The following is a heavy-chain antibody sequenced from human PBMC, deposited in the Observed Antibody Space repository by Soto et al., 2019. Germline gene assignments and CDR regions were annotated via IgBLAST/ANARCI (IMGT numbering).Heavy chain of an antibody. CDR2: IIPIFGTA. CDR1: GGTFSSYA. D-gene: IGHD5-12*01. CDR3: ARLLVRDGYNPLDY. Sequence: QVQLVQSGAEVKKPGSSVKVSCKASGGTFSSYAISWVRQAPGQGLEWMGGIIPIFGTANYAQKFQGRVTITADKSTSAAYMELSSMRAEDTAVYYSARLLVRDGYNPLDYWGRGTLVTVSS. V-gene: IGHV1-69*06. J-gene: IGHJ4*02.